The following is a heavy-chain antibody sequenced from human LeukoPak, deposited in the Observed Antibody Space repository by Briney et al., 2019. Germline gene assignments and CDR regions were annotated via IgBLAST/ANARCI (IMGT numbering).Heavy chain of an antibody. CDR2: IYYSGST. J-gene: IGHJ4*02. Sequence: SETLSLTCTVSGGSISSSSYYWGWIRQPPGKGLEWIGSIYYSGSTYYNPSLKSRVTISVDTSKNQFSLKLSSVTAADTAVYYCARSPRGSSPPDCWGQGNLVTVSS. V-gene: IGHV4-39*01. CDR3: ARSPRGSSPPDC. CDR1: GGSISSSSYY. D-gene: IGHD3-16*01.